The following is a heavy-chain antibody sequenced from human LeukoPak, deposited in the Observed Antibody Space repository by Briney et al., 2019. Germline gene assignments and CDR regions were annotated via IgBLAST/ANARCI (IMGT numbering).Heavy chain of an antibody. D-gene: IGHD2-2*01. CDR3: ARGPPRYCSSTSCRTFDP. V-gene: IGHV4-59*12. Sequence: PSETLSLTCTVSGGSISSYYWSWIRQPPGQGLEWLGCIYFSGSSKNNPSLESRVTMSVDTSKNQFSLKLSSVTAADTAVYYCARGPPRYCSSTSCRTFDPWGQGTLVTVSS. CDR2: IYFSGSS. J-gene: IGHJ5*02. CDR1: GGSISSYY.